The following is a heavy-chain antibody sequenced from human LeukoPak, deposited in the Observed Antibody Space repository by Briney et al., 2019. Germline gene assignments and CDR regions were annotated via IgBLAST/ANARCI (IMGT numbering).Heavy chain of an antibody. V-gene: IGHV3-30*02. Sequence: GGSLRLSCAASGFTFSSSGMHWVRQAPGKGLEWVAFIRYDGSNKYYSDSVRGRFTISRDDSKNTLFLQMDSLRAEDTAVYYCAKGPEVRGVIVILKTGEKGALDYWGQGTLVTVSS. D-gene: IGHD3-10*01. J-gene: IGHJ4*02. CDR2: IRYDGSNK. CDR3: AKGPEVRGVIVILKTGEKGALDY. CDR1: GFTFSSSG.